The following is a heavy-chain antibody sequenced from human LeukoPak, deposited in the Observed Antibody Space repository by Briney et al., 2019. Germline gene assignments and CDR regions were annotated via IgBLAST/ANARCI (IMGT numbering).Heavy chain of an antibody. Sequence: SETLSLTCTVSGYSISTGYYWDWIRQPPGKGLEWIGTFYHGGSTYYNPSLKSRVTISVDTSKNQFSLKLSSVTAADTAVYYCAREVLYIDPWGQGTLVTVSS. D-gene: IGHD2-8*01. V-gene: IGHV4-38-2*02. CDR3: AREVLYIDP. CDR1: GYSISTGYY. CDR2: FYHGGST. J-gene: IGHJ5*02.